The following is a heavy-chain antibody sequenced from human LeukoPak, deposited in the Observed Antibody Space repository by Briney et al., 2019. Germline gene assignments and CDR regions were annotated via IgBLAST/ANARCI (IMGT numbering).Heavy chain of an antibody. Sequence: SETLSLTCTVSGGSISSYCWSWIRQPPGKGLEWIGYIFYSGSTNYNPSLKSRVTISVDTSKNQFSLKLSSVTAADTAVYYCARGRQLDYYMDVWGKGTTVTVSS. CDR3: ARGRQLDYYMDV. CDR2: IFYSGST. D-gene: IGHD6-6*01. V-gene: IGHV4-59*01. CDR1: GGSISSYC. J-gene: IGHJ6*03.